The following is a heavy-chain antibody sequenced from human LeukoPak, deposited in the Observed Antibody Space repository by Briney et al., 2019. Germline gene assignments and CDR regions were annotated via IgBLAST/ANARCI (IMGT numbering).Heavy chain of an antibody. V-gene: IGHV4-39*07. D-gene: IGHD3-3*01. CDR1: GGSISRSRDY. CDR3: ARSAVYEYDY. CDR2: IYYSGST. Sequence: SETLSLTCTVSGGSISRSRDYWGWIRQPPGKGLEWIGSIYYSGSTYYNPSLKSRVTISVDTSKNQFSLKLSSVTAADTAVYYCARSAVYEYDYWGQGTLVTVSS. J-gene: IGHJ4*02.